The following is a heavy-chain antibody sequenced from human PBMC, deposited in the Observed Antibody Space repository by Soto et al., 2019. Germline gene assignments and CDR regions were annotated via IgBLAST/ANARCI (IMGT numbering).Heavy chain of an antibody. Sequence: QVQLVQSGTEVKKPRSSVKVSCKASGDTFSFYTINWVRQAPGLGLEWVGRINPIVSMSNYAQKFQGRASMTADKSTSTAYMELRSLRSDDTAMYFCAASYGSGYRAFDYWGQGALVIVSS. J-gene: IGHJ4*02. D-gene: IGHD3-10*01. CDR3: AASYGSGYRAFDY. V-gene: IGHV1-69*02. CDR1: GDTFSFYT. CDR2: INPIVSMS.